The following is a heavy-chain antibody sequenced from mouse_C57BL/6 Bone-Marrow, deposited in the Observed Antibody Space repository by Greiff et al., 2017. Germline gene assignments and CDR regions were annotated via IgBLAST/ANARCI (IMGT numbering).Heavy chain of an antibody. Sequence: EVKLQESGAELVKPGASVKLSCTASGFNIKDYYIHWVKQRTEQGLEWIGMIDPEDGETKYAPKFQDKATITADTSSNTAYLQLSSLTSEDTAVYDCTRSRIYYDTNEWGQGTTLTVSS. CDR3: TRSRIYYDTNE. CDR2: IDPEDGET. V-gene: IGHV14-2*01. CDR1: GFNIKDYY. J-gene: IGHJ2*01. D-gene: IGHD1-1*01.